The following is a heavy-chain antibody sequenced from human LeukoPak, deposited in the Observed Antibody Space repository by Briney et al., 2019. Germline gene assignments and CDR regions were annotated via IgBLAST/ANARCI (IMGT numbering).Heavy chain of an antibody. CDR1: GFTFSSYW. J-gene: IGHJ4*02. CDR2: IKQDGSEK. D-gene: IGHD3-3*01. CDR3: ARFDDFWSGYFDY. Sequence: PGGSLRLSCAASGFTFSSYWMSWVRQAPGKGLEWVANIKQDGSEKYYVDSVKGRFTISRDNAKNSLYLQMNSLRAEDTAVYHCARFDDFWSGYFDYWGQGTLVTVSS. V-gene: IGHV3-7*01.